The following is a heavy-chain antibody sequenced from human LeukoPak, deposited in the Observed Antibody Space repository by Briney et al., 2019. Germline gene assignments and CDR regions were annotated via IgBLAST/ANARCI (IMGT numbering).Heavy chain of an antibody. V-gene: IGHV3-30*03. CDR1: GFTFSSYA. CDR2: ISLDGTNK. J-gene: IGHJ4*02. D-gene: IGHD3-16*01. Sequence: GGSLRLSCAASGFTFSSYAMHWVRQAPGKVLEWVAVISLDGTNKFYADSVKGRFTISRDNSKNTLYLQMNSLRAEDTAVYFCARDHNWGFDHWGQGTLVTVSS. CDR3: ARDHNWGFDH.